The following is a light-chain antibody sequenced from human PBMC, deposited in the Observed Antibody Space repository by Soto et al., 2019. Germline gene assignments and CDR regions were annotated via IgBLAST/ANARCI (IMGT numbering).Light chain of an antibody. J-gene: IGKJ2*01. CDR1: QTILYSSNNKDF. CDR2: WAS. Sequence: DIVMTQSPDSLAVPLGERATINCKSSQTILYSSNNKDFLAWYQQKPGQPPKLLIYWASTRQSGVPDRFSGSGSGTDFTLTISSLQAEDVAVYYCQQYYSIPETFGQGTKLEIK. CDR3: QQYYSIPET. V-gene: IGKV4-1*01.